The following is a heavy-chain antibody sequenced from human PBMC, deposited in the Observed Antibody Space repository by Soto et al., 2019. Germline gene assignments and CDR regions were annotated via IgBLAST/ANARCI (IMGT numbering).Heavy chain of an antibody. CDR3: ARRGRAAAASDY. CDR1: GYTFTSYA. CDR2: INAGTGNT. Sequence: ASVKVSCKASGYTFTSYAMHWVRQAPGQRLEWMGWINAGTGNTKYSQKFQGRVTITRDTSSSTAYMELSSLRSEDTAVYYCARRGRAAAASDYWGQGTLVTVSS. J-gene: IGHJ4*02. D-gene: IGHD6-13*01. V-gene: IGHV1-3*01.